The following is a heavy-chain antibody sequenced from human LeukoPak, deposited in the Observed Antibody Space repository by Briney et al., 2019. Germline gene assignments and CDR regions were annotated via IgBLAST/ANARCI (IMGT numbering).Heavy chain of an antibody. CDR3: ARSYYYDSSGYYPLPSYFDY. CDR1: GGSISSYY. V-gene: IGHV4-59*12. J-gene: IGHJ4*02. CDR2: IYHSGST. Sequence: SETLSLTCTVSGGSISSYYWSWIRQPPGKGLEWIGYIYHSGSTYYNPSLKSRVTISVDRSKNQFSLKLSSVTAADTAVYYCARSYYYDSSGYYPLPSYFDYWGQGTLVTVSS. D-gene: IGHD3-22*01.